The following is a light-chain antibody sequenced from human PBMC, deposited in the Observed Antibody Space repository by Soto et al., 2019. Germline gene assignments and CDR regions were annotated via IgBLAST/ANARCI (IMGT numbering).Light chain of an antibody. V-gene: IGLV2-11*01. J-gene: IGLJ1*01. Sequence: QSALTQPRSVSGSPGQSGTISCTGTSSAVGGYNYVSWYQQHPGKAPKLMIYDVSKRPSGVPDRFSGSKSGNTASLTISGLQAEDESHYYYDAYAGGDTYVFGSGT. CDR1: SSAVGGYNY. CDR3: DAYAGGDTYV. CDR2: DVS.